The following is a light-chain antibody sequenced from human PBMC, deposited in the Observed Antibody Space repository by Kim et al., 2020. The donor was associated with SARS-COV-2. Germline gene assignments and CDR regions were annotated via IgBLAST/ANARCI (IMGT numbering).Light chain of an antibody. V-gene: IGKV3-20*01. J-gene: IGKJ2*01. CDR3: QQYSILPHT. CDR2: GAS. CDR1: QSVSSSY. Sequence: EIVLTQSPGTLSLSPGERATLSCRASQSVSSSYLAWYQQKPGQAPRLLIYGASRRATGIPDRFSGSGSGTDFTLTISRLEPEDFAVYYCQQYSILPHTFGQGTKLDI.